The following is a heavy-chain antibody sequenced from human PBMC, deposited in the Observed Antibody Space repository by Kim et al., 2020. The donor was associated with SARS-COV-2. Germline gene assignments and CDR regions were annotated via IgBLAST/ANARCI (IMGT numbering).Heavy chain of an antibody. CDR3: ARDLATSNDALDI. J-gene: IGHJ3*02. D-gene: IGHD1-26*01. V-gene: IGHV4-34*09. Sequence: NYNASLESRISISMDTSKNHFSLKMSSVTAADTAVYFCARDLATSNDALDIWGQGTMVTVSS.